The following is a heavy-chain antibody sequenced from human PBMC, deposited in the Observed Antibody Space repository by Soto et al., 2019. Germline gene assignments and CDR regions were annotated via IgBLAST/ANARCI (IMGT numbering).Heavy chain of an antibody. J-gene: IGHJ4*02. D-gene: IGHD6-6*01. CDR2: INHSGST. CDR3: ARGRDIAARLYYFDV. Sequence: SETLSLTCAVYGGPFSGYYWSWIRQPPGKGLEWIGEINHSGSTNYNPSLKSRVTISVDTSKNQFSLKLSSVTAADTAVYYCARGRDIAARLYYFDVWGQGTLVTVSS. CDR1: GGPFSGYY. V-gene: IGHV4-34*01.